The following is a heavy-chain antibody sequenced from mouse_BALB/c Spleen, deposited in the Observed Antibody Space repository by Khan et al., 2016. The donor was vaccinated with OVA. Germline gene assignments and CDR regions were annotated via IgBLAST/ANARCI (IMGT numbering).Heavy chain of an antibody. V-gene: IGHV1-77*01. CDR3: ARMDTTCLDY. CDR1: GYTFPDFY. Sequence: QVRLQQSGTELARPGASVKLSCKASGYTFPDFYITWVKQRTGQGLEWIGEIYPGSGNTYYNEKFKGKATLTADKYYNTAYMQLSSLTSEDSAVSFCARMDTTCLDYWGQGTTLTVSS. D-gene: IGHD2-3*01. CDR2: IYPGSGNT. J-gene: IGHJ2*01.